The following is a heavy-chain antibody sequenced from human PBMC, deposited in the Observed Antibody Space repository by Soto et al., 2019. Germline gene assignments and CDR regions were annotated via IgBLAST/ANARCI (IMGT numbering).Heavy chain of an antibody. CDR2: ISSSSSTI. D-gene: IGHD2-2*01. J-gene: IGHJ4*02. V-gene: IGHV3-48*02. CDR3: ASTLQYCTSTSCYPCGRFDY. Sequence: EVQLVESGGGLVQPGGSLRLSCAASGFTFSDYALNWVRQAPGEGLEWISYISSSSSTIYFADSLKGRFTISRDNAKNSLDLQMNSLRDEDTAVYYCASTLQYCTSTSCYPCGRFDYWGQGTLVTVSS. CDR1: GFTFSDYA.